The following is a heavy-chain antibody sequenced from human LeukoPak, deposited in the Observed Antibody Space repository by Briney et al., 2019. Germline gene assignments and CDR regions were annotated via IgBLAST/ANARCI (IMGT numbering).Heavy chain of an antibody. CDR3: TRDGRELRYFDWLADY. J-gene: IGHJ4*02. Sequence: GGSLRLSCAASGFTFSGSAMHWVRQASGKGLEWVGRIRSKANSYATAYAASVKGRFTISRDDSKSIAYLQMNSLKTEDTAVYYCTRDGRELRYFDWLADYWGQGTLVTVSS. D-gene: IGHD3-9*01. CDR2: IRSKANSYAT. V-gene: IGHV3-73*01. CDR1: GFTFSGSA.